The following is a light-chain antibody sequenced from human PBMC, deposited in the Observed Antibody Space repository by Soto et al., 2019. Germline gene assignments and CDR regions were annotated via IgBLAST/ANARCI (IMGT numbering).Light chain of an antibody. V-gene: IGLV1-47*01. CDR3: AAWDASLSGHV. CDR2: MND. J-gene: IGLJ1*01. Sequence: QSVLPQPPSASETPGQRVIMSCSGSSSNIGRNYVYWYQQVPGTAPKLLIYMNDQRPSGVPDRFSGAKSGTTASLAISGLRSEDEADYYCAAWDASLSGHVFGTGTKVTVL. CDR1: SSNIGRNY.